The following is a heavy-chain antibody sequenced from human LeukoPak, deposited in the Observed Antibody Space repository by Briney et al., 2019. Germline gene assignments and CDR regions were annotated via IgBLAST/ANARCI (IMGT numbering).Heavy chain of an antibody. CDR3: ARESSGNLDS. Sequence: SETLSLTCTVSGASISSSSYYWGWIRQPAGKGLEWIGQIYPSGSTNYNPSLKSRVTISVDTSKKQVSLKLSSVTAADTAVYYCARESSGNLDSWGQGTLVTVSS. CDR2: IYPSGST. V-gene: IGHV4-61*10. J-gene: IGHJ4*02. CDR1: GASISSSSYY. D-gene: IGHD3-22*01.